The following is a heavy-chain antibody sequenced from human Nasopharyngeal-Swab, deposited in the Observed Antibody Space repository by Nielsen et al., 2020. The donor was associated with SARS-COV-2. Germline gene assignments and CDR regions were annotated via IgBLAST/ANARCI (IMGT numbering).Heavy chain of an antibody. CDR2: ISYDGSNK. D-gene: IGHD3-16*01. J-gene: IGHJ3*02. CDR3: ARDKMGGRKAFDI. Sequence: GESLKISCAASGFTFGTYSMNWVRQAPGKGLEWVAVISYDGSNKYYADSVKGRFTISRDNSKNTLYLQMNSLRAEDTAVYYCARDKMGGRKAFDIWGQGTMVTVSS. CDR1: GFTFGTYS. V-gene: IGHV3-30*03.